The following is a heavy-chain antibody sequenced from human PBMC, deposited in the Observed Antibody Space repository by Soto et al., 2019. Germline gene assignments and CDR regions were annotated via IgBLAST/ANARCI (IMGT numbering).Heavy chain of an antibody. CDR2: MTPNSGGT. CDR1: GYSFIGYY. J-gene: IGHJ5*02. CDR3: AAGIAAAGARGGNNWFDP. D-gene: IGHD6-13*01. Sequence: ASVKVSCKASGYSFIGYYIHWVRQAPGQGLEWMGWMTPNSGGTDYAQKFQGRVTMTRDTSTSTAYMELSSLRSEDTAVYYCAAGIAAAGARGGNNWFDPWGQGTLVTVSS. V-gene: IGHV1-2*02.